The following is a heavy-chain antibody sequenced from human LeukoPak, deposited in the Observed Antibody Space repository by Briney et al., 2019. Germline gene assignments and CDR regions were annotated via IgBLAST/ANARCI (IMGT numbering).Heavy chain of an antibody. CDR2: ISAYSGNT. D-gene: IGHD3-22*01. Sequence: ASVKVSCKASGYSFTTYGISWVRQAPGQGLEWRGWISAYSGNTNYAQKLQGRVTMTIDISTSTAYMELRSLRSDDTAVYYCARDVHSSGYYDNDYWGQGTLVTVSS. V-gene: IGHV1-18*01. CDR3: ARDVHSSGYYDNDY. CDR1: GYSFTTYG. J-gene: IGHJ4*02.